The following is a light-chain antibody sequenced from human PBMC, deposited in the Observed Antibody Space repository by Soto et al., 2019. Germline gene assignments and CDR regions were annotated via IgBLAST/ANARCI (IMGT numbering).Light chain of an antibody. CDR2: GAS. CDR1: QSVSNNY. V-gene: IGKV3-20*01. Sequence: EIVLTQSPGTLSLSPGERATLSCRASQSVSNNYLAWYQQKPGQAPRLLIYGASNRATGIPDRFSGSGSGTDFTLTISRLEPEDSAVYYCEQYHHWPPITFGQGTRLEIK. CDR3: EQYHHWPPIT. J-gene: IGKJ5*01.